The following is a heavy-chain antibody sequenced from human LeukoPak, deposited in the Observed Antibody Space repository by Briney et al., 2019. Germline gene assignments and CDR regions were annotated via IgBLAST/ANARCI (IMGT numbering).Heavy chain of an antibody. D-gene: IGHD3-9*01. J-gene: IGHJ4*02. CDR3: VRVGIDYDILTGSF. Sequence: PGGSLRLSCAASGFAFGDYWMTWVRQAPGKGLEWVANIKKDGSEKYYVASVRGRFTISRDNAKNSLYLQMNSLRAEDTAVYYCVRVGIDYDILTGSFWGQGTLVTVSS. V-gene: IGHV3-7*01. CDR2: IKKDGSEK. CDR1: GFAFGDYW.